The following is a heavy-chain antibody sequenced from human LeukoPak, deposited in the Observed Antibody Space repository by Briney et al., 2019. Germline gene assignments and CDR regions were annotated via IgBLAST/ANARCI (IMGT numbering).Heavy chain of an antibody. D-gene: IGHD6-19*01. CDR3: ARDLPSPGISVADDY. CDR1: GYTLTELS. Sequence: GASVKVSCKVSGYTLTELSMHWVRQAPGKGLEWMGGFDPEDGETVYAQKFQGRVTMTEDTSTDTAYMELSSLRSDDTAVYYCARDLPSPGISVADDYWGQGTLVTVSS. V-gene: IGHV1-24*01. CDR2: FDPEDGET. J-gene: IGHJ4*02.